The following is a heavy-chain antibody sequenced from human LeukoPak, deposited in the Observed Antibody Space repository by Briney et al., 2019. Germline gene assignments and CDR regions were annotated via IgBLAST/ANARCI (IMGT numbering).Heavy chain of an antibody. V-gene: IGHV1-2*06. J-gene: IGHJ4*02. CDR2: INPNSGDT. D-gene: IGHD2-2*01. Sequence: GASVKVSCKASGYTFTGYHMHWVRQAPGQGLEWMGRINPNSGDTNYAQKFQGRVTMTRDTSISTAYMDLSRLRSDDTAVYYCARDYCGSTSCLFDYWGQGTLVTVSS. CDR1: GYTFTGYH. CDR3: ARDYCGSTSCLFDY.